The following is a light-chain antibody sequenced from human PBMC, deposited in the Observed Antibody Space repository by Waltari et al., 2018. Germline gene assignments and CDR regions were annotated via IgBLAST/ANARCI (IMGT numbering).Light chain of an antibody. V-gene: IGKV1-12*01. J-gene: IGKJ3*01. CDR1: QDIGNR. CDR2: GTL. Sequence: CRASQDIGNRLTWYQQKPGKAPNLLIYGTLSLHTGVPSRFSGSGSCTEFTLTISSLQPEDFGTFYCQQGNSFPITFGPGTKVEIK. CDR3: QQGNSFPIT.